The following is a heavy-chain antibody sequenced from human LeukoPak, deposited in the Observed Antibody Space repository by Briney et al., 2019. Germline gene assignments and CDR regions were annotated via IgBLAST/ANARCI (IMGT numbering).Heavy chain of an antibody. CDR3: AKTGPIYSYSMYYFNY. V-gene: IGHV3-23*01. CDR2: ITHIGGNT. Sequence: PGGSLRLSCAASGFTFSSHAMSWVRQAPGKGLEWVSVITHIGGNTYYADSVKGRFTISRDNSKSTLYMQMNSLRAEDTAVYYCAKTGPIYSYSMYYFNYWGQGTLVTVSS. J-gene: IGHJ4*02. CDR1: GFTFSSHA. D-gene: IGHD5-18*01.